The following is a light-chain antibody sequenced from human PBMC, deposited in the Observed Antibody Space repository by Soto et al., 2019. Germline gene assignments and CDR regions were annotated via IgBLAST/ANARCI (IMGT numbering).Light chain of an antibody. CDR3: CSYAGSYTFEV. CDR1: SSDVGGYNY. J-gene: IGLJ1*01. V-gene: IGLV2-11*01. CDR2: DVS. Sequence: SALTQPRSVSGSPGQSVTISCPGTSSDVGGYNYVSWYQQHPGKAPKLMIYDVSKRPSGVPDRFSGSKSGNTASLTISGLHAEDEADYYCCSYAGSYTFEVFGTGTKVTVL.